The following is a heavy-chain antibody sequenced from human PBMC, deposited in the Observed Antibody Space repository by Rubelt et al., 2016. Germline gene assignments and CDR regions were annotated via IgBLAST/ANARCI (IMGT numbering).Heavy chain of an antibody. CDR2: INHSGST. CDR3: ACLKPTYYYDREY. V-gene: IGHV4-34*01. Sequence: QVQQQQWGAGLLKPSETLSLTCAVYGGSFSDYYWSWIRQPPGKGLEWIGKINHSGSTNYNPSLKSRVTISVDTSKNQFSLKLSSVTAADTAVYYCACLKPTYYYDREYWGQGTLVTVSS. CDR1: GGSFSDYY. D-gene: IGHD3-22*01. J-gene: IGHJ4*02.